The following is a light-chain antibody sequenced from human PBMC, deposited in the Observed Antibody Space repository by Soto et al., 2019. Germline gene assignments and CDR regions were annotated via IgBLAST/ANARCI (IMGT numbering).Light chain of an antibody. J-gene: IGLJ7*01. Sequence: QSALTQPPSASGSPGQSVTISCTGTSSDVVGYNYVSWYQQHPGKAPKLMIYEVSKRPSGVPDRFSGSTSGNTACLTVSGVQDEDEADSCCSSYAGGDKSVVFGGGTPLTVL. CDR1: SSDVVGYNY. V-gene: IGLV2-8*01. CDR3: SSYAGGDKSVV. CDR2: EVS.